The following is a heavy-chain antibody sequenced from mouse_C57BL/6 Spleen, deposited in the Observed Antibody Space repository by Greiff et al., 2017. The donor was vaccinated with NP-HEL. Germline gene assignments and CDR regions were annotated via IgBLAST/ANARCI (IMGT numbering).Heavy chain of an antibody. CDR3: ARRRGNGSSYVGYYAMDY. CDR2: IYPGDGDT. V-gene: IGHV1-82*01. Sequence: QVQLQQSGPELVKPGASVKISCKASGYAFSSSWMNWVKQRPGKGLEWIGRIYPGDGDTNYNGKFKGKATLTADKSSSTAYMQLSSLTSEDSAVYFCARRRGNGSSYVGYYAMDYWGQGTSVTVSS. D-gene: IGHD1-1*01. CDR1: GYAFSSSW. J-gene: IGHJ4*01.